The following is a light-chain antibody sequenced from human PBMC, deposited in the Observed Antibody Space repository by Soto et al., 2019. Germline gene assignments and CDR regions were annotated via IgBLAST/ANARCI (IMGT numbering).Light chain of an antibody. CDR3: QQYNNLYT. CDR2: GAS. CDR1: QSVSSN. Sequence: EIVMTQSPATLSVSPGERATLSSRASQSVSSNLAWYQQKPGQAPRLLIYGASTRATGIPARFSGSGSGTEFTLTISSLQSEDFAVYYCQQYNNLYTFGQGTKLEIK. V-gene: IGKV3-15*01. J-gene: IGKJ2*01.